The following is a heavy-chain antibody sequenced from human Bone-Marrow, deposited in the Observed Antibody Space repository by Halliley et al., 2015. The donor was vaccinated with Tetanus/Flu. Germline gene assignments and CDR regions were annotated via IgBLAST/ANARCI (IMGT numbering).Heavy chain of an antibody. CDR3: PRDRGLDGSHWFDP. Sequence: QVQLVQSGAEARKPGSSVRVSCKTSGGTDSISWVRQAPGQGLEWMGGIIPMFGTVTYAQKFEGRVTLTADDSTSTAYMDMSSLTSEDTAIYSCPRDRGLDGSHWFDPWGQGTLVPVSP. J-gene: IGHJ5*02. CDR2: IIPMFGTV. CDR1: GGTDS. D-gene: IGHD2-15*01. V-gene: IGHV1-69*01.